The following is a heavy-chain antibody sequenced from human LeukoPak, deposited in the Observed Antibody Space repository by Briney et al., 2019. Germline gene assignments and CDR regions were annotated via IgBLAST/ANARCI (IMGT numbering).Heavy chain of an antibody. CDR3: ARGHCSSTSCYLDY. V-gene: IGHV4-34*01. D-gene: IGHD2-2*01. CDR2: INHSGST. Sequence: SETLSLTRAVYGGSFSGYYWSWIRQPPGKGLEWIGEINHSGSTNYNPSLKSRVTISVDTSKNQFSLKLSSVTAADTAVYYCARGHCSSTSCYLDYWGQGTLVTVSS. J-gene: IGHJ4*02. CDR1: GGSFSGYY.